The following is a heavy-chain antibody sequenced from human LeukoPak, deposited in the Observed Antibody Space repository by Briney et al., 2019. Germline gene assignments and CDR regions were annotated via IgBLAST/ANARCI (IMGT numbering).Heavy chain of an antibody. CDR1: VGSVSSISYY. CDR3: ARDRTAATGRQYDY. D-gene: IGHD6-13*01. Sequence: PSETLSLTCTVSVGSVSSISYYWSWIRQPPGKGLEWIGYIYYSGSTNYNPSLKSRVTISVDTSKNQFSLRLSSVTAADTAVYYCARDRTAATGRQYDYWGQGAQVTVSS. V-gene: IGHV4-61*01. CDR2: IYYSGST. J-gene: IGHJ4*02.